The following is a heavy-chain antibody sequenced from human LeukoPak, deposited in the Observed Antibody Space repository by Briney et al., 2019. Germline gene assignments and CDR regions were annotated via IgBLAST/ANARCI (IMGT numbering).Heavy chain of an antibody. Sequence: PSETLSLTCTVSGGSISSSSYYWGWIRQPPGKGLEWIGSIYYSGSTYYNPSLKSRVTISVDTSKNQFFLKLSSVTAADTAVYYCARIRYYDILTGYYPIGYYYGMDVWGQGTTVTVSS. J-gene: IGHJ6*02. CDR1: GGSISSSSYY. D-gene: IGHD3-9*01. CDR2: IYYSGST. V-gene: IGHV4-39*01. CDR3: ARIRYYDILTGYYPIGYYYGMDV.